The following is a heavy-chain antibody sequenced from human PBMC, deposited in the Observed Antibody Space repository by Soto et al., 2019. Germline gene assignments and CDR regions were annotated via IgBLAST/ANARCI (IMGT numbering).Heavy chain of an antibody. D-gene: IGHD3-10*01. CDR2: ISGSGGST. V-gene: IGHV3-23*01. CDR3: AKDLELLWFGELFDY. Sequence: EVQLLESGGGLVQPGGSLRLSCAASGFIFSSYAMSWVRQAPGKGLEWVSAISGSGGSTYYADSVKGRFTISRDNSKNTLYLQMNSLRAEDTAVYYCAKDLELLWFGELFDYWGQGTLVTVSS. J-gene: IGHJ4*02. CDR1: GFIFSSYA.